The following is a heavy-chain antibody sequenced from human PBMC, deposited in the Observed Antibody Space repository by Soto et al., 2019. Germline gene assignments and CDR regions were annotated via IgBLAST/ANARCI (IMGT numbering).Heavy chain of an antibody. CDR1: GYTFTSCG. Sequence: ASVKVSCKASGYTFTSCGITWVRQAPGQGLEWMGWISVYNGNTNYAQNLQGRVTMTTDTSTNTAYKELRSLRSDDTAVYYYARDTKYSGRLSGGGDAFAIWGQGTMVTVSS. CDR2: ISVYNGNT. D-gene: IGHD1-26*01. CDR3: ARDTKYSGRLSGGGDAFAI. J-gene: IGHJ3*02. V-gene: IGHV1-18*01.